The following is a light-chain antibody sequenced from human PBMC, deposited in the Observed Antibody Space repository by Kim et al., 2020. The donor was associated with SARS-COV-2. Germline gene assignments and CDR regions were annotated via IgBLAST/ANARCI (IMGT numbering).Light chain of an antibody. CDR2: DAS. Sequence: EIVLTQSPATLSLSPGERATLSCRASQSVSSYLAWYQQKPGQALRLLIYDASNRATGIPARFSGSGSGTDFTLTISSLEPEDFAVYYCQQRSNWLFGGGTKVDIK. V-gene: IGKV3-11*01. CDR3: QQRSNWL. J-gene: IGKJ4*02. CDR1: QSVSSY.